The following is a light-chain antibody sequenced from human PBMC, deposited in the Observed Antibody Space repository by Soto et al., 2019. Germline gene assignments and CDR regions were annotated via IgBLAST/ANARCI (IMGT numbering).Light chain of an antibody. J-gene: IGKJ1*01. CDR2: WAP. CDR1: QSVIYSANNKNW. V-gene: IGKV4-1*01. CDR3: QQYLGIPRT. Sequence: IVMTQSPDSLAVSLGERATINCKSSQSVIYSANNKNWLAWYQQKPGQPTKLLIYWAPTRESGVPDRFSGSGYRKDCTLAICILQSEDVSVYYCQQYLGIPRTFGQGTKVEIK.